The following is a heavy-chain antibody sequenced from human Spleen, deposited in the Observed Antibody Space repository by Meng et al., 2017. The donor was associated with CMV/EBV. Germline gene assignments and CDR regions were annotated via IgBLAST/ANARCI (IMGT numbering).Heavy chain of an antibody. J-gene: IGHJ6*02. V-gene: IGHV4-38-2*02. CDR3: ARRIAAAGTLDTWAYYYYYGMDF. CDR2: IYYTGSS. Sequence: SETLSLTCSVSGYSISSGYYWGWIRQPPGKGLEWIGSIYYTGSSYYNPSLMSRVTISVDTSKNRLSLRLSSVTAADTAVYYCARRIAAAGTLDTWAYYYYYGMDFWGQGTTVTVSS. CDR1: GYSISSGYY. D-gene: IGHD6-13*01.